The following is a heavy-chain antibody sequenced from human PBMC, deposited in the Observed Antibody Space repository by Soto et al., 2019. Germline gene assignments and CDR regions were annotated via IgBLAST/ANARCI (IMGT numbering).Heavy chain of an antibody. CDR2: ISYDASNK. Sequence: QVQLVESGGGVVQPGRSLRLSCAASGFTFSSYAIHWVRQAPGKGLEWVALISYDASNKYYADSVKGRFTISRDNSKNTLYLQMNSLKAEDTAVYYCARGNSSSSAAFDNWGQGALVTVYS. CDR1: GFTFSSYA. V-gene: IGHV3-30-3*01. J-gene: IGHJ4*02. CDR3: ARGNSSSSAAFDN. D-gene: IGHD6-13*01.